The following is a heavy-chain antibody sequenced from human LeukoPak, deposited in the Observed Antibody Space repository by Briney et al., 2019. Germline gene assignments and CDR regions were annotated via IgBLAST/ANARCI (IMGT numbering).Heavy chain of an antibody. Sequence: GESLQISCKGSGYSFTSYWIGWVRQLPGKGLEWMGIIYPGDSDTRYSPSFQGQVTISADKSISTAYLQWSSLKASDTAMYYCARPGAMDYYDSSGFGDAFDIWGQGTMVTVSS. CDR2: IYPGDSDT. D-gene: IGHD3-22*01. CDR1: GYSFTSYW. CDR3: ARPGAMDYYDSSGFGDAFDI. V-gene: IGHV5-51*01. J-gene: IGHJ3*02.